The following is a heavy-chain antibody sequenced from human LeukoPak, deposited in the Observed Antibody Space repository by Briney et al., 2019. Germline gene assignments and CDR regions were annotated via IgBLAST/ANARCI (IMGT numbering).Heavy chain of an antibody. CDR2: IYHSGST. D-gene: IGHD3-16*01. CDR3: ARGTMLNIDS. Sequence: SQTLSLTCAVSGVSISSGGYSWSWIRQPPGKGLEWIGYIYHSGSTYYNPSLKSRVTISVDRSKNQFSLNLTSVTAPDTAVYYCARGTMLNIDSWGQGTLVTVSS. V-gene: IGHV4-30-2*01. J-gene: IGHJ4*02. CDR1: GVSISSGGYS.